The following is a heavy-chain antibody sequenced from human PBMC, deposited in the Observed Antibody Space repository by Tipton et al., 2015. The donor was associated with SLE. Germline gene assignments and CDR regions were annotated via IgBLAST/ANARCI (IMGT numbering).Heavy chain of an antibody. D-gene: IGHD3-22*01. CDR3: AISSGWHFQD. Sequence: TLSLTCAVYGGPFRDYYWSWIRQPPGKGLEWIGEINHGGKSKYNPSLKSRVTISIDTSKNQFSLKVTSVTAADTVLYYCAISSGWHFQDWGQGSLVTVSS. J-gene: IGHJ1*01. CDR1: GGPFRDYY. CDR2: INHGGKS. V-gene: IGHV4-34*01.